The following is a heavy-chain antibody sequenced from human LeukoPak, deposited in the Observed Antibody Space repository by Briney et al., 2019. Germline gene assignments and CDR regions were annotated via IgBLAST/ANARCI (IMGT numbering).Heavy chain of an antibody. Sequence: GGSLRLSCAASGFTFSSYWMHWVRQAPGQGLVWISRINSDESSTSYADSVKGRFTISRDKAMNTLYLQMNSLRAEDTAVYYCARGRSTRTRMGGFDYWGQGTLVTVSS. D-gene: IGHD2-2*01. V-gene: IGHV3-74*01. CDR2: INSDESST. J-gene: IGHJ4*02. CDR1: GFTFSSYW. CDR3: ARGRSTRTRMGGFDY.